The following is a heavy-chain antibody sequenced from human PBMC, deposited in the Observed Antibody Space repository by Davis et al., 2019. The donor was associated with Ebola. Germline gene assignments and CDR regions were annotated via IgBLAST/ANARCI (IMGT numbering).Heavy chain of an antibody. V-gene: IGHV3-30*02. Sequence: GESLKISCAASGFTFSTYGMHWVRQAPGKGLEWVTFIQYDGSYKKYADSVKGRFTISRDNSKNTLYLQMNSLRAEDTAGYHCAKDLAAADSLFFSGMDVWGQGTTVTVSS. J-gene: IGHJ6*02. CDR3: AKDLAAADSLFFSGMDV. CDR2: IQYDGSYK. D-gene: IGHD6-13*01. CDR1: GFTFSTYG.